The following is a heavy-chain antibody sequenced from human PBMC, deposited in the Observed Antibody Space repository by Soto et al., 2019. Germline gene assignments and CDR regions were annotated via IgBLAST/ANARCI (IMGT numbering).Heavy chain of an antibody. CDR3: ARGGGYSNPYNFDY. D-gene: IGHD5-18*01. J-gene: IGHJ4*02. CDR2: IYYSGNT. CDR1: GGSISTYY. V-gene: IGHV4-59*01. Sequence: SETLSLTCTVSGGSISTYYWTWIRQPPGKGLEWIGYIYYSGNTNYNPSLKSRVTISEDTSKKQFSLKLSSVTAADTAVYYCARGGGYSNPYNFDYWGQGTLVTVS.